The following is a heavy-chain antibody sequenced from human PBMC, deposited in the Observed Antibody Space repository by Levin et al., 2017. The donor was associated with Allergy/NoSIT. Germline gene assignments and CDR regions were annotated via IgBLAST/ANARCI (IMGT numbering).Heavy chain of an antibody. CDR3: ARDERYCSGGGCPPLIFYYYGMDV. CDR2: IYVGGQT. D-gene: IGHD2-15*01. V-gene: IGHV3-53*01. J-gene: IGHJ6*02. CDR1: GFSVSSSY. Sequence: GGSLRLSCSASGFSVSSSYMSWVRQAPGKGLEWVSIIYVGGQTYYADSMKGRFTISRDNSKNSLYLQMNDLRAEDSAVYYCARDERYCSGGGCPPLIFYYYGMDVWGQGTTVTVSS.